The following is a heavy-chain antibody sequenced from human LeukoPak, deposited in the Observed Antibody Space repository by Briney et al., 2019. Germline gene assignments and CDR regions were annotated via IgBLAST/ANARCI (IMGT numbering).Heavy chain of an antibody. Sequence: ASVKVSCKASGYTFTSYDIDWVRQATGQGLEWMGWMNPNSGNTGYAQKFQGRVTMTRNTSISTAYMELSSLRSEDTAVYYCARGLGRVATMDWFDPWGQGTLVTVSS. D-gene: IGHD5-24*01. CDR3: ARGLGRVATMDWFDP. CDR1: GYTFTSYD. CDR2: MNPNSGNT. J-gene: IGHJ5*02. V-gene: IGHV1-8*01.